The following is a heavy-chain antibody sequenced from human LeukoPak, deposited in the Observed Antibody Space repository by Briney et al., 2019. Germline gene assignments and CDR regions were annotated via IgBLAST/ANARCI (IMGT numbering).Heavy chain of an antibody. Sequence: PGGSLRLSCAASGFTFSSYWMSWVRQAPGKGLEWVANIKQDGSEKYYVDSVKGRFTISRDSSKNTLYLQMNSLRAEDTAVYYCARGGSYLSAFDIWGQGTMVTVSS. CDR3: ARGGSYLSAFDI. CDR2: IKQDGSEK. J-gene: IGHJ3*02. CDR1: GFTFSSYW. D-gene: IGHD1-26*01. V-gene: IGHV3-7*03.